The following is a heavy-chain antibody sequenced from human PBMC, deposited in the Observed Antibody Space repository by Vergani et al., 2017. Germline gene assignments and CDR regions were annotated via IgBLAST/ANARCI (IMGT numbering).Heavy chain of an antibody. J-gene: IGHJ6*03. D-gene: IGHD3-3*01. CDR2: INHSGST. CDR3: ARGRVHYDFWSGRVNYYYYMDV. CDR1: GGSFSGYY. Sequence: QVQLQQWGAGLLKPSETLSLTCAVYGGSFSGYYWSWIRQPPGKGLEWIGEINHSGSTNYNPSLKSRVTISVDTSKNQFSLKLSSLTAADTAVYYCARGRVHYDFWSGRVNYYYYMDVWGKGTTVTVSS. V-gene: IGHV4-34*01.